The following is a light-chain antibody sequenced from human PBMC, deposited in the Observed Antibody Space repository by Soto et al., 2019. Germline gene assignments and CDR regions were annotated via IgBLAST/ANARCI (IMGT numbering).Light chain of an antibody. Sequence: DIQMTQSPSSLSASVGARVTIPCQASHDISNYLNWYQQNPGKAPKLLIYDASNLETGVPSRFSGSGSGTDFTFTISSLQPEDIATYYCQHYDNLPYTFGQGTKLDIK. J-gene: IGKJ2*01. CDR2: DAS. CDR3: QHYDNLPYT. CDR1: HDISNY. V-gene: IGKV1-33*01.